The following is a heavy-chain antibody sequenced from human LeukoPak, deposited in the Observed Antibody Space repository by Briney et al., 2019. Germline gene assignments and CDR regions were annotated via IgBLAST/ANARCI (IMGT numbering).Heavy chain of an antibody. CDR3: AKESKVAAQRGLYYFDY. CDR2: ISGSGGST. D-gene: IGHD6-13*01. J-gene: IGHJ4*02. CDR1: GFTFSSYE. V-gene: IGHV3-23*01. Sequence: PGGSLRLSCAASGFTFSSYEMNWVRQAPGKGLEWVSAISGSGGSTYYADSVKGRFTISRDNSKNTLYLQMNSLRAEDTAVYYCAKESKVAAQRGLYYFDYWGQGTLVTVSS.